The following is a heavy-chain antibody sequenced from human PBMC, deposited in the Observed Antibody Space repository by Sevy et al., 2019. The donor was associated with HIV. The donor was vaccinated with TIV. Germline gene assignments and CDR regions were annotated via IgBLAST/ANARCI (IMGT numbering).Heavy chain of an antibody. CDR1: GFTFRTYA. CDR3: AKDYYDSSGYYPMDAFDI. CDR2: ISGSGGST. Sequence: GRSLRLSCAASGFTFRTYAMNWVRQAPGKGLEWVSGISGSGGSTYYADSVKGRFTISRDNSKNTLCLQMNSLRAEDTAVYYCAKDYYDSSGYYPMDAFDIWGQGTMVTVSS. J-gene: IGHJ3*02. V-gene: IGHV3-23*01. D-gene: IGHD3-22*01.